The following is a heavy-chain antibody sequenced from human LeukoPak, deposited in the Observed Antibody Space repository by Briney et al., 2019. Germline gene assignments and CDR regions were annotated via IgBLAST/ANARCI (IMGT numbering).Heavy chain of an antibody. CDR1: GYTLTELS. Sequence: ASVKVSCKVSGYTLTELSMHWVRQAPGKGLEWMGGFDPEDGETIYAQKFQGRVTMTEDTSTDTAYMELSSPRSEDTAVYYCATGEGGRWLQLSPIFDYWGQGTLVTVSS. CDR3: ATGEGGRWLQLSPIFDY. V-gene: IGHV1-24*01. CDR2: FDPEDGET. D-gene: IGHD5-24*01. J-gene: IGHJ4*02.